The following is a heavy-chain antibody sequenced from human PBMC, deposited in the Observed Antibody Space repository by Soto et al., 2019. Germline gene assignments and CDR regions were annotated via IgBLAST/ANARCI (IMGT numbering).Heavy chain of an antibody. Sequence: ASVKVSCKASGYTSTGYYMHWVRQAPGQGPEWMGWINPNSGGTNYAQKFQGWVTMTRDTSISTAYMELSRLRSDDTAVYYCARERPRITMVRGVRNYYGMDVWGQGTTVTVSS. CDR2: INPNSGGT. CDR1: GYTSTGYY. J-gene: IGHJ6*02. CDR3: ARERPRITMVRGVRNYYGMDV. V-gene: IGHV1-2*04. D-gene: IGHD3-10*01.